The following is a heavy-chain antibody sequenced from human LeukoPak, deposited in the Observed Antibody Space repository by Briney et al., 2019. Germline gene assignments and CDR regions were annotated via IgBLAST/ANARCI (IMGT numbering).Heavy chain of an antibody. V-gene: IGHV1-24*01. Sequence: GASVKVSCKASGYTFTSYDINWVRQATGQGLEWMGGFDPEDGETIYAQKFQGRVTMTEDTSTDTAYMELSSRRSEDTAVYYCAHGKGRWLHLIYWGQGTLVSVSS. CDR1: GYTFTSYD. CDR3: AHGKGRWLHLIY. D-gene: IGHD5-24*01. CDR2: FDPEDGET. J-gene: IGHJ4*02.